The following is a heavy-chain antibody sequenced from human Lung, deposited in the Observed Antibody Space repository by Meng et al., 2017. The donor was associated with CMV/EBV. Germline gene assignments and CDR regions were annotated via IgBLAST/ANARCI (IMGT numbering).Heavy chain of an antibody. CDR3: ATGDLVVMIAIPLDY. CDR2: ISYDGSNK. J-gene: IGHJ4*02. D-gene: IGHD2-21*01. Sequence: SXKISXAASGFTFSNYAMHWVRQAPGKGLEWVAVISYDGSNKYYADSVKGRFTISRDDSKNTLYLQMISLRAEDTAVYYCATGDLVVMIAIPLDYWGQGTXVTVSS. V-gene: IGHV3-30-3*01. CDR1: GFTFSNYA.